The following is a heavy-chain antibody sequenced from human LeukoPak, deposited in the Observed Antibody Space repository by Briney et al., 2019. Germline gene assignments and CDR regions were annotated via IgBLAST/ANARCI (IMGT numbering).Heavy chain of an antibody. J-gene: IGHJ4*02. V-gene: IGHV4-34*01. CDR1: GGSFSGYY. Sequence: SETLSLTCAVYGGSFSGYYWSWIRQPPGKGLEWIGEINHSGSTNYNPSLKSRVTISVDTSKNQFSLKLSSVTAADTAVYYCARGQGGYDYNFDCWGQGTLVTVSS. CDR3: ARGQGGYDYNFDC. CDR2: INHSGST. D-gene: IGHD5-12*01.